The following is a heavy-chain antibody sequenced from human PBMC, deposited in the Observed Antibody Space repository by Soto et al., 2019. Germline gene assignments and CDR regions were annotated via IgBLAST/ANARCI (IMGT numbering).Heavy chain of an antibody. J-gene: IGHJ4*02. CDR2: ISGSGGST. V-gene: IGHV3-23*01. CDR1: GCTFSSYA. CDR3: ARRSSGWYFDY. D-gene: IGHD6-19*01. Sequence: EVQLLESGGGLVQPGGSLRLSCAASGCTFSSYAMSWVRQAPGKGLEWVSAISGSGGSTYYADSGKGRFTISRDNSKNTLKLQMNSLRAEDTAVYYCARRSSGWYFDYWGQGTLVTVSS.